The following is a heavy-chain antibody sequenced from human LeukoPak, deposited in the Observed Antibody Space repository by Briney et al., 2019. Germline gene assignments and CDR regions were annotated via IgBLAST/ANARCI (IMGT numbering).Heavy chain of an antibody. J-gene: IGHJ5*02. CDR1: GGSISSSSYY. V-gene: IGHV4-39*06. CDR3: AREEDSWVEP. D-gene: IGHD2-15*01. CDR2: IYYSGSN. Sequence: SETLSLTCTVSGGSISSSSYYWGWLRQPPGKGLEWIGSIYYSGSNYYNPSLKSRVTISVDTSKNQCALKLSSVTAADMAVYYCAREEDSWVEPWGERALITVSS.